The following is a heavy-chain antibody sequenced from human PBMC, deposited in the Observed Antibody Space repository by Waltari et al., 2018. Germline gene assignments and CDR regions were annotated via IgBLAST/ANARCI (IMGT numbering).Heavy chain of an antibody. D-gene: IGHD5-18*01. J-gene: IGHJ3*02. CDR1: GGSISIRSYS. Sequence: QLQLQESGPGLVKPSETLSLTCTVSGGSISIRSYSWGWIRQPPGKGLEWIGSIYYSGRTYYNPSLKSRVTISVDTSKNQFSLKLSSVTAADTAVYYCARQTWIQLWLYAFDIWGQGTMVTVSS. V-gene: IGHV4-39*01. CDR3: ARQTWIQLWLYAFDI. CDR2: IYYSGRT.